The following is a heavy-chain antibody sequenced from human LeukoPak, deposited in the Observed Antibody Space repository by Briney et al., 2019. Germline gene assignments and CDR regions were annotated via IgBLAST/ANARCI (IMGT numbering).Heavy chain of an antibody. V-gene: IGHV5-51*01. CDR2: IYPGDSDT. D-gene: IGHD1-1*01. CDR1: GYSFTSYW. Sequence: GASLQISCKGSGYSFTSYWIGWVRQMPGKGLEWMGIIYPGDSDTRYSPSFQGQVTISADKSISTAYLQWSSLKASDTAMYYCARQMFVSHNWNDASLLWLALGDAFDIWGRGTKVTVSS. CDR3: ARQMFVSHNWNDASLLWLALGDAFDI. J-gene: IGHJ3*02.